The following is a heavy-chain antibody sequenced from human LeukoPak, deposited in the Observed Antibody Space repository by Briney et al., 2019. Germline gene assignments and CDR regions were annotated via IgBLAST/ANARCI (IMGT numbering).Heavy chain of an antibody. Sequence: GGSLRLSCAASGFTFDDYGMSWVRQAPGKGLEWVTGITWNGASTGFADSVKGRFTISRDNAKNSLYLGMSSLRAEDTALYYCSREYGDYSSYFDLWGRGTLVTVSS. CDR2: ITWNGAST. J-gene: IGHJ2*01. V-gene: IGHV3-20*04. D-gene: IGHD4-17*01. CDR3: SREYGDYSSYFDL. CDR1: GFTFDDYG.